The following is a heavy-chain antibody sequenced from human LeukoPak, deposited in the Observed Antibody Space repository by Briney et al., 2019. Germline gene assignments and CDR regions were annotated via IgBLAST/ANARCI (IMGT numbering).Heavy chain of an antibody. Sequence: ASVKVSCKASGYTFTGYYMHWVRQAPGQGLEWMGWINPNSGGTNYAQKFQGRVTMTRDTSISTAYMELSRLRSDDTAVYYCARSKYSGFYYFAYWGHGTLVTVSS. CDR3: ARSKYSGFYYFAY. CDR1: GYTFTGYY. J-gene: IGHJ4*01. CDR2: INPNSGGT. D-gene: IGHD5-12*01. V-gene: IGHV1-2*02.